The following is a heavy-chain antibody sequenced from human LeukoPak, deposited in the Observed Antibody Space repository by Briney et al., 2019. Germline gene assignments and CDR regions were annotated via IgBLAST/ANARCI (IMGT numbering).Heavy chain of an antibody. Sequence: SKTLSLTCTVSGGSISSSYYWGWIRQPPGKGLEWIGSIYYSGSTYYNPSLKSRVTISVDTSRNQFSLRLSSVTAADTAVYYCAGRESRGVIITSPFDYWGQGTLVTVSS. CDR1: GGSISSSYY. CDR3: AGRESRGVIITSPFDY. CDR2: IYYSGST. V-gene: IGHV4-39*01. D-gene: IGHD3-10*01. J-gene: IGHJ4*02.